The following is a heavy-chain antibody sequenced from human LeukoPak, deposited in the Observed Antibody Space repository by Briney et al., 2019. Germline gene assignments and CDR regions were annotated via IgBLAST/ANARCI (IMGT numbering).Heavy chain of an antibody. V-gene: IGHV1-2*02. J-gene: IGHJ4*02. CDR1: GYTSTGYY. D-gene: IGHD5-18*01. CDR3: ARDYRYSYGYGDY. Sequence: GASVKVSCKASGYTSTGYYMHWVRQAPGQGLEWMGWINPNSGGTNYAQKFQGRVTMTRDTSISTAYMELSRLRSDDTAVYYCARDYRYSYGYGDYWGQGTLVTVSS. CDR2: INPNSGGT.